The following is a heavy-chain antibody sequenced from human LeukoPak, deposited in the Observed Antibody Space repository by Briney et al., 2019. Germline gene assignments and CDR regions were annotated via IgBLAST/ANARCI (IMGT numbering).Heavy chain of an antibody. CDR3: ASLDPEGLYWYFDL. J-gene: IGHJ2*01. CDR1: GITLSSYW. Sequence: PGGSLRLSCAASGITLSSYWMSWVRQAPGKGLEWVAQIKQDGSEKYYVDSVKGRFTVSRDNAKNSLYLQMNSLRAEDTAVYYCASLDPEGLYWYFDLWGRGTLVTVSS. CDR2: IKQDGSEK. D-gene: IGHD1-14*01. V-gene: IGHV3-7*01.